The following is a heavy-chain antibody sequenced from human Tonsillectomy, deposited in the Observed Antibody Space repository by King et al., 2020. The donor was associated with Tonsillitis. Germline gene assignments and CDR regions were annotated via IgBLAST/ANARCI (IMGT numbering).Heavy chain of an antibody. D-gene: IGHD6-19*01. CDR3: ARARAVACITAYYYYGMDV. CDR2: INPNSGGT. Sequence: QLVQSGAEVQKPGASVKVSCKASGYTFTGYYMHWVRQAPGQGLEWMGWINPNSGGTNYAQKFQGRVTMTRATSISPAYMELSRLRSDETAVYYCARARAVACITAYYYYGMDVWGQGTTVTVSS. V-gene: IGHV1-2*02. CDR1: GYTFTGYY. J-gene: IGHJ6*02.